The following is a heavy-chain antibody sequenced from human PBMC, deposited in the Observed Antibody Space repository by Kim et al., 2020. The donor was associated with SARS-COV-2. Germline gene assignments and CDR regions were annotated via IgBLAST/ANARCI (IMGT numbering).Heavy chain of an antibody. CDR3: TMWDF. J-gene: IGHJ4*02. D-gene: IGHD2-21*01. V-gene: IGHV3-48*03. CDR1: GFTFSSYE. CDR2: IYSSGSST. Sequence: GGSLRLSCAASGFTFSSYEINWVRQAPGKGLEWISYIYSSGSSTYYADSVKGRFTISRDNAKNSLFLQMNSLRAEDTAVYYCTMWDFWGPGTLVTVSS.